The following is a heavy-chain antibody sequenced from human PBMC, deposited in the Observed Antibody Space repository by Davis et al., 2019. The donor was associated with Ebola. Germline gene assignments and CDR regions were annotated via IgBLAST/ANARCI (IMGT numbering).Heavy chain of an antibody. V-gene: IGHV4-39*01. CDR2: IYYGGST. J-gene: IGHJ3*02. D-gene: IGHD4-23*01. CDR1: GGSISSSSYY. Sequence: MPSETLSLTCTVSGGSISSSSYYWGWIRQPPGKGLEWIGSIYYGGSTYYNPSLKSRVTISVDMSLKLTSVTAADTAVYYCARPSGNSLPDAFDIWGQGTMVTVSS. CDR3: ARPSGNSLPDAFDI.